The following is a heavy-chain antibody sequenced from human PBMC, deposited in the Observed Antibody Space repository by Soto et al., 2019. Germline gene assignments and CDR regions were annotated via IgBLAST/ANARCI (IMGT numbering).Heavy chain of an antibody. J-gene: IGHJ4*02. CDR3: ARVNYYDSSGYFDY. CDR2: IYYSGST. V-gene: IGHV4-31*03. CDR1: GGSISSGGYY. D-gene: IGHD3-22*01. Sequence: SETLSLTCTVSGGSISSGGYYWRLVRQHPGKGLEWIGYIYYSGSTYHNTTHKSRITISVDKPKNQFSLKLSSVTAADTAVYYCARVNYYDSSGYFDYWGQGTLVTVSS.